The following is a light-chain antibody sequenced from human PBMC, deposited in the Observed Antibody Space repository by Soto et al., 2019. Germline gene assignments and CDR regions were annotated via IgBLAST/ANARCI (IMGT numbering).Light chain of an antibody. Sequence: SYELTPPHSVSVAPGKPARITSGGNNIGRKSVHWYQQKPRQAPVLVIYYDSDRPSGIPERFSGSNSGNTATRTISRVEAGDEADYYCQVWDSSSDHYVFGTGTKLTVL. CDR3: QVWDSSSDHYV. CDR1: NIGRKS. CDR2: YDS. J-gene: IGLJ1*01. V-gene: IGLV3-21*04.